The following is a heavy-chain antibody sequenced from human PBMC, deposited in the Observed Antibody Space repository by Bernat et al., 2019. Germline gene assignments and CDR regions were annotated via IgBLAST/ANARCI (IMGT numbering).Heavy chain of an antibody. V-gene: IGHV1-69*01. D-gene: IGHD2-15*01. CDR1: GGTFSSYA. CDR2: IIPIFGTA. J-gene: IGHJ4*02. CDR3: ARAICECNGGRCLRKAFDY. Sequence: QVQLVQSGAEVKKPGSSVKVSCKASGGTFSSYAISWVRQAPGQGLEWMGGIIPIFGTANYAQTFQGKVTMTADESTSTAYMELSSLRSEDTAVYYCARAICECNGGRCLRKAFDYWGQGTLVTVAP.